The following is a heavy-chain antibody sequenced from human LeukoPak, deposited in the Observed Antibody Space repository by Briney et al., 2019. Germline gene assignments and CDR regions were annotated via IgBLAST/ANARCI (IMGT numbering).Heavy chain of an antibody. V-gene: IGHV4-4*07. CDR3: ARGMVATWVDY. Sequence: SETLSLTCTVSGGSISSYYWSWIRQPAGKGLEWIGRIYTSGSTNYNPSLKSRVTMSVDTSKNQSSLKLSSVTAADTAVYYRARGMVATWVDYWGQGTLVTVSS. D-gene: IGHD5-12*01. CDR2: IYTSGST. CDR1: GGSISSYY. J-gene: IGHJ4*02.